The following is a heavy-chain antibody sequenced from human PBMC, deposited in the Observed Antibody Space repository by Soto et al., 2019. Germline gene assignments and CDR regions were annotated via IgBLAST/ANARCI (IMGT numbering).Heavy chain of an antibody. D-gene: IGHD3-9*01. CDR1: GGSIRTSAYY. CDR3: ARARGQRYRNAFLV. CDR2: IDYSGKT. V-gene: IGHV4-39*01. Sequence: SETLSLTCTVSGGSIRTSAYYWGWIRQPPGKGLEWIGRIDYSGKTYYNPSLKSRVTISVDTSKNQFSLRLNSVTAADTSIYSCARARGQRYRNAFLVWGQGTMVTVSS. J-gene: IGHJ3*01.